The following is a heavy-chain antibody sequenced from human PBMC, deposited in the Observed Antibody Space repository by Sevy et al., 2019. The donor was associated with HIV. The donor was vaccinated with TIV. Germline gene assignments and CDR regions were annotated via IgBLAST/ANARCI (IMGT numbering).Heavy chain of an antibody. CDR3: VRVLWDVLVVPAATPSPWLDS. D-gene: IGHD3-16*02. CDR1: GFNFDTFW. J-gene: IGHJ5*01. CDR2: IDPRGKER. Sequence: GGSLRLSCAASGFNFDTFWMGWVRQAPGRGLEWVASIDPRGKERDHLDSLKGRFTISRDNAKNSLYLEMHSLKAEDXXXYYCVRVLWDVLVVPAATPSPWLDSWGQGTLVTVSS. V-gene: IGHV3-7*01.